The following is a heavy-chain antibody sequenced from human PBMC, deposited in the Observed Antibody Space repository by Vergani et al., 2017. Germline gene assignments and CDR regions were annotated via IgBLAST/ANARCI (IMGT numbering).Heavy chain of an antibody. V-gene: IGHV4-31*03. CDR3: ARGTRLRFLEWLSYYYYGMDV. CDR1: GGSISSGGYY. Sequence: QVQLQESGPGLVKPSQTLSLTCTVSGGSISSGGYYWSWIRQPPGKGLEWIGEINHSGSTNYNPSLKSRVTISVDTSKNQFSLKLSSVTAADTAVYYCARGTRLRFLEWLSYYYYGMDVWGQGTTVTVSS. D-gene: IGHD3-3*01. J-gene: IGHJ6*02. CDR2: INHSGST.